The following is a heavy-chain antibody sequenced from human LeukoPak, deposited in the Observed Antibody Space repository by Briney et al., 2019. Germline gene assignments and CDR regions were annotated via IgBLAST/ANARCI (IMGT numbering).Heavy chain of an antibody. Sequence: GGSLRLSCAASGFTVSTNYMNWVRQAPGKGLEWVSILYSGSSTYYADSVEGRFTISRDSSKNTPFLQMNDLRAEDTAVYYCARVGDHFHWYLDLWGRGTLVTVSS. J-gene: IGHJ2*01. CDR2: LYSGSST. CDR3: ARVGDHFHWYLDL. D-gene: IGHD3-3*02. V-gene: IGHV3-53*01. CDR1: GFTVSTNY.